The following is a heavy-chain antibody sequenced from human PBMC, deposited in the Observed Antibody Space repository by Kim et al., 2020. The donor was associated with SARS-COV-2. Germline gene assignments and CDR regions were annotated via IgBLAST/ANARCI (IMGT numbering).Heavy chain of an antibody. Sequence: GGSLRLSCSASGFTFSSYAMHWVRQAPGKGLEYVSAISSNGGSTYYADSVKGRFTISRDNSKNTLYLQMSSLRAEDTAVYYCVNGVSGSGSEEYPNDYYYYGMDVWGQGPTVTVSS. D-gene: IGHD3-10*01. CDR1: GFTFSSYA. CDR2: ISSNGGST. CDR3: VNGVSGSGSEEYPNDYYYYGMDV. J-gene: IGHJ6*02. V-gene: IGHV3-64D*06.